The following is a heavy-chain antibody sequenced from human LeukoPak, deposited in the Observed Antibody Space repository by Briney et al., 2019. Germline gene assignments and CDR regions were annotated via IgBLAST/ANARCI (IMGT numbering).Heavy chain of an antibody. CDR2: INPNSGDT. J-gene: IGHJ4*02. V-gene: IGHV1-2*02. Sequence: GASVKVSCKASGYTFTDYYMHWVRQAPGQGFEWMGWINPNSGDTKYAQKFQGRVTMTRDTSISTAHMELSGLRSDDTSVYYSARSNFLYCSSTTCLFDYWGQGTLVIVSS. D-gene: IGHD2-2*01. CDR1: GYTFTDYY. CDR3: ARSNFLYCSSTTCLFDY.